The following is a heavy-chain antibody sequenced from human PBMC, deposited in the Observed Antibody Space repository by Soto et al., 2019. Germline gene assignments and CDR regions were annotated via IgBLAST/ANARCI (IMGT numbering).Heavy chain of an antibody. Sequence: EVQLVESGGGLVQPGGSLRLSCAASGFTFSSYWMHWVRQAPGKGLVWVSRINSDGSSTSYADSVKGRFTISRDNAKNTLYLQMNSLRAEVTAVSYCAGVDTAMVLLSLNWFDPWGQGTLVTVSS. D-gene: IGHD5-18*01. V-gene: IGHV3-74*01. CDR1: GFTFSSYW. CDR2: INSDGSST. J-gene: IGHJ5*02. CDR3: AGVDTAMVLLSLNWFDP.